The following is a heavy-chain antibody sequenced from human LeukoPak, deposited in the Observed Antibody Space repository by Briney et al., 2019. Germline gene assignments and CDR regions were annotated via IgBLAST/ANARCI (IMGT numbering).Heavy chain of an antibody. J-gene: IGHJ4*02. Sequence: ASVKVSCKASGYTFTGYYMHWVRQAPGQGLEWMGWINPNSGGTNYAQKFQGRVTMTRDTSISTAYMELSRLRSDDTAVYYCARGYYYYDSSGYYYEDYWGQGTLVTVSS. CDR3: ARGYYYYDSSGYYYEDY. V-gene: IGHV1-2*02. D-gene: IGHD3-22*01. CDR1: GYTFTGYY. CDR2: INPNSGGT.